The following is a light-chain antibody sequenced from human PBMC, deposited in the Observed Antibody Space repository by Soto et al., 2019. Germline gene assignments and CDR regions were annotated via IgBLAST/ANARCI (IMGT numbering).Light chain of an antibody. Sequence: DIQMTQSPSTLSGSVGYRVTITFRSSQTISSWLAWYQQKPGKAPKLLIYKASTLKSGVPSRFSGSGSGTEFTLTISSLQPDDFATYYCQHYNSYSEEFGQGTKVDIK. J-gene: IGKJ1*01. CDR3: QHYNSYSEE. CDR1: QTISSW. CDR2: KAS. V-gene: IGKV1-5*03.